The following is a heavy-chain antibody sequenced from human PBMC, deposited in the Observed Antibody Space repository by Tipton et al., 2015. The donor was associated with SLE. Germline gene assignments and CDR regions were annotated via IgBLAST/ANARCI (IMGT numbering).Heavy chain of an antibody. CDR1: GDSISSSAYY. CDR2: IFYSGST. J-gene: IGHJ4*02. V-gene: IGHV4-39*07. D-gene: IGHD3-22*01. Sequence: TLSLTCTVSGDSISSSAYYWGWVRQPPGKGLEWIGTIFYSGSTYYNPSLESRVTISVDTSKNQFSLKLSSVTAADTAVYYRARASTPNSYDCSGFYLSFYFDYWGQGTQVTVSS. CDR3: ARASTPNSYDCSGFYLSFYFDY.